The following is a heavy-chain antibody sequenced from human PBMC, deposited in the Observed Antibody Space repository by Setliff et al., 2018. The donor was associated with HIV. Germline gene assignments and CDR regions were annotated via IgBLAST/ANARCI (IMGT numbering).Heavy chain of an antibody. J-gene: IGHJ4*02. CDR2: MNPNDGGT. CDR3: ARSDISGTGYFDS. V-gene: IGHV1-46*01. D-gene: IGHD1-20*01. CDR1: GHTFANSY. Sequence: GASVKVSCKASGHTFANSYLHWVRQGPGQGLERMGIMNPNDGGTQYAQNFRGRVSMTRDTSTTTVYMELYSLRSEDTAVYHCARSDISGTGYFDSWGQGTLVTVS.